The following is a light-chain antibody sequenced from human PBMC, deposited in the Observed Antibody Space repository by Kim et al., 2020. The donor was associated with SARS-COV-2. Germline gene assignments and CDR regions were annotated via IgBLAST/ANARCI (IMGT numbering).Light chain of an antibody. J-gene: IGLJ3*02. CDR2: EVS. CDR3: SSYAGSNGLV. V-gene: IGLV2-8*01. CDR1: SSDVGAYNY. Sequence: QSALTQPPSASGSPGQSVTFSCTGTSSDVGAYNYVSWHQQHPGKAPKLMIYEVSERPSGVPDRFSGSKSGNTASLIVSGLQAEDEADYYCSSYAGSNGLVFGGGTQLTVL.